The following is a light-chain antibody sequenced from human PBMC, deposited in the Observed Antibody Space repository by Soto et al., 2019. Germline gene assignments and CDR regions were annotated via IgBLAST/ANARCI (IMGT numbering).Light chain of an antibody. CDR3: CSYTSSETVV. V-gene: IGLV2-23*02. J-gene: IGLJ3*02. CDR2: ELN. Sequence: QSALTQPASVSGTPGQSITISCTGTNSDVGKYDFVSWYQHYPDKAPKFIIYELNKRPSGVSHRFSGSKSGSTASLTISGLQAEDEAHYYCCSYTSSETVVFGGGTKLTVL. CDR1: NSDVGKYDF.